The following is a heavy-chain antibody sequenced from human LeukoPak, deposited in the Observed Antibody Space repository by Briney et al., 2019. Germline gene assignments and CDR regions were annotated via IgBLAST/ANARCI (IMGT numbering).Heavy chain of an antibody. J-gene: IGHJ4*02. CDR1: GFTFSSHGM. Sequence: GSLRLSCAASGFTFSSHGMSWVRQPPGKGLEWIGSIYYSGSTYYNPSLKSRVTISVDTSKNQFSLKLSSVTAADTAVYYCARPYGSGSYFDYWGQGTLVTVSS. D-gene: IGHD3-10*01. CDR3: ARPYGSGSYFDY. CDR2: IYYSGST. V-gene: IGHV4-39*07.